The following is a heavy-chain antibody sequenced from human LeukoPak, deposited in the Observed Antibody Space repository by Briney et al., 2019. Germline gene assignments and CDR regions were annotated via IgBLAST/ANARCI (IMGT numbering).Heavy chain of an antibody. CDR2: ISGSGGST. J-gene: IGHJ5*02. V-gene: IGHV3-23*01. CDR1: GFTFSSYA. Sequence: GGSLRLSCAASGFTFSSYAMSWVRQAPGKGLEWVSAISGSGGSTYYADSVKGRFTISRDNSKNTLYLQMNSLRAEDTAVYYCAKDRGNDYGGQGALEPWGQGTLDTVSS. D-gene: IGHD4-23*01. CDR3: AKDRGNDYGGQGALEP.